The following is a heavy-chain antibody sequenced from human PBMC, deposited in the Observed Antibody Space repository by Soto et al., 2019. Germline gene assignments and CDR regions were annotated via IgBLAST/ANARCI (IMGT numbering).Heavy chain of an antibody. CDR1: GVPFSSYG. Sequence: PGGSLRLSCAASGVPFSSYGMHWVRQAPGKGLEWVAVISYDGSNKYYADSVKGRFTISRDNSKNTLYLQMNSLRAEDTAVYYCAKRYGDPHAHYYYGMDVWGQGTTVTVSS. CDR3: AKRYGDPHAHYYYGMDV. V-gene: IGHV3-30*18. D-gene: IGHD4-17*01. CDR2: ISYDGSNK. J-gene: IGHJ6*02.